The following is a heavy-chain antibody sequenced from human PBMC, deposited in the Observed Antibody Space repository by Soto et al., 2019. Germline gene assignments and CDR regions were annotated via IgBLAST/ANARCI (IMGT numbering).Heavy chain of an antibody. CDR1: GFTFSSHA. J-gene: IGHJ4*02. Sequence: EVQLLESGGGLVQPGGSLRLSCTASGFTFSSHAMTWVRQAPGKGLEWVSGLSESGISIYYADSVKDRSTISRDNSKNTLYLQIHTLRAEDTAVYYCAKVSSSWYAGFFDLWGQGTLVTVSS. CDR3: AKVSSSWYAGFFDL. CDR2: LSESGISI. D-gene: IGHD6-13*01. V-gene: IGHV3-23*01.